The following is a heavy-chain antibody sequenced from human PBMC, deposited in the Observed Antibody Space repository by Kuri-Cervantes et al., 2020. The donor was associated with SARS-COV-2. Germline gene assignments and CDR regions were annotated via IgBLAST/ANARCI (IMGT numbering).Heavy chain of an antibody. D-gene: IGHD2-2*01. J-gene: IGHJ5*02. CDR1: GFTFSNAW. CDR3: ARAGKSKRGTGPKYQLLNNWFDP. CDR2: INHSGST. V-gene: IGHV4-34*01. Sequence: SQTLSLTCAASGFTFSNAWMSWVRQAPGKGLEWIGEINHSGSTNYNPSLKSRVTISVDTSKNQFSLKLSSVTAADTAVYYCARAGKSKRGTGPKYQLLNNWFDPWGQGTLVTVSS.